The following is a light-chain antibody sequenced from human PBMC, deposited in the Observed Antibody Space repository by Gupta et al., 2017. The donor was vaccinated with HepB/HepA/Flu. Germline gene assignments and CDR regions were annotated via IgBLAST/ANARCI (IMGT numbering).Light chain of an antibody. CDR2: SAS. V-gene: IGKV1-39*01. Sequence: DIQMTQSPSSLSASVGDRVTITCRASQSIRNYLNWYQQKPGKAPKLLIYSASTLQNEVPSRFSGSGSGTEFTLTISRLQPEDFAAYYCQQGLKTPITFGQGTQMEIK. CDR1: QSIRNY. J-gene: IGKJ5*01. CDR3: QQGLKTPIT.